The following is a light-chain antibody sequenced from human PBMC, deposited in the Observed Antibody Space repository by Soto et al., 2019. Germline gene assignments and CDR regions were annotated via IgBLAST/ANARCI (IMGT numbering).Light chain of an antibody. J-gene: IGKJ4*02. CDR1: QSVSSY. CDR3: QQYDSSPLT. V-gene: IGKV3-15*01. CDR2: GAS. Sequence: EIVMTQSPATLSVSPGERATLSCRASQSVSSYLAWYQQKPGQAPRLLIYGASTRATGIPARFSGSGSGTDFTLTISSLQSEDFAVYYCQQYDSSPLTFGGGTKVDIK.